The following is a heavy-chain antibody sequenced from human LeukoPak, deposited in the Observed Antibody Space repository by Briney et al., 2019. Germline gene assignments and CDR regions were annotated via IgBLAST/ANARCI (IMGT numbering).Heavy chain of an antibody. D-gene: IGHD5-24*01. V-gene: IGHV3-7*01. CDR3: ARVGGWLRYYFDY. J-gene: IGHJ4*02. CDR1: GFTFSSYW. CDR2: IKQDGSEK. Sequence: PGGSLRLSCAASGFTFSSYWMSWVRQAPGKGLEGVANIKQDGSEKYYVDSVKGRFTISRDNAKNSLYLQMNSLRAEDTAVYYCARVGGWLRYYFDYWGQGTLVTVSS.